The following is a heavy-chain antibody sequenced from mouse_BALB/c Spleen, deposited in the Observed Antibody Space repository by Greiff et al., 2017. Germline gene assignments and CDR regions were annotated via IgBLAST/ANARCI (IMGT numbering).Heavy chain of an antibody. Sequence: QVHVKQSGPGLVQPSQSLSITCTVSGFSLTSYGVHWVRQSPGKGLEWLGVIWSGGSTDYNAAFISRLSISKDNSKSQVFFKMNSLQANDTAIYYCAREGLRFPFAYWGQGTLVTVSA. CDR2: IWSGGST. V-gene: IGHV2-2*02. CDR1: GFSLTSYG. J-gene: IGHJ3*01. D-gene: IGHD1-1*01. CDR3: AREGLRFPFAY.